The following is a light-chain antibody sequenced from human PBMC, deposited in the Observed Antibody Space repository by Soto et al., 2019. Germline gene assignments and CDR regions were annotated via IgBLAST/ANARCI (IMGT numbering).Light chain of an antibody. Sequence: QSVLTQPASVSGSPGQSITVSCTGTSSDIGGTNYVSWYQQHPGKAPKLIIYDVSYRPSGVSNRFSGSKSGTSASLTLSGPQVEDEADYYCSSYPTPTPRVFCGGTKLTVL. CDR1: SSDIGGTNY. CDR2: DVS. V-gene: IGLV2-14*03. J-gene: IGLJ2*01. CDR3: SSYPTPTPRV.